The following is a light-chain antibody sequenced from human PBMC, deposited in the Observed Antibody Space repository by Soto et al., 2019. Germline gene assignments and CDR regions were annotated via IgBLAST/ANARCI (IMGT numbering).Light chain of an antibody. CDR3: VSFAGGTYV. J-gene: IGLJ1*01. CDR1: SSDVGAYIF. V-gene: IGLV2-8*01. CDR2: DVN. Sequence: QSALTQPPSASGSPGQSVTISCTGTSSDVGAYIFVSWYQQHPGKAPKLMVYDVNRRPPGVPDRFFGSKSGNTASLTVSGLQAEDEADYYCVSFAGGTYVFGTGTQVSVL.